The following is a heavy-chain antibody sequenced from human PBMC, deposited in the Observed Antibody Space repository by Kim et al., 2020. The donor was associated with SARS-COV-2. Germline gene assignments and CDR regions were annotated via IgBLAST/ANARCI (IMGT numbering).Heavy chain of an antibody. CDR2: T. D-gene: IGHD2-15*01. CDR3: ARKVVRRGFDY. Sequence: TTYNPALKSRVTISVDTSKNQFSLKLSSVTAADTAVYYCARKVVRRGFDYWGQGTLVTVSS. J-gene: IGHJ4*02. V-gene: IGHV4-34*01.